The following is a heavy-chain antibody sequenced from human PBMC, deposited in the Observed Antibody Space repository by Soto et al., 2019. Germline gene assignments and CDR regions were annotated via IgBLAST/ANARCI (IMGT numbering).Heavy chain of an antibody. Sequence: TSETLSLTCTVSGGPISSRSYYWGWARQHPGKGLEWIGSIYYSGSTYYNPSLKSRVIISVDMSKNQFSLKLSSVTVADTAVYYCAGLIGAAGTIDYWGRGTLVTVSS. CDR3: AGLIGAAGTIDY. V-gene: IGHV4-39*01. D-gene: IGHD6-13*01. CDR2: IYYSGST. J-gene: IGHJ4*02. CDR1: GGPISSRSYY.